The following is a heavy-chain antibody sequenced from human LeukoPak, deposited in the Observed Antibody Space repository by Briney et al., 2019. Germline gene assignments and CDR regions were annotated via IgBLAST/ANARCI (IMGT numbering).Heavy chain of an antibody. CDR1: GYTFTDYY. D-gene: IGHD6-19*01. V-gene: IGHV1-2*02. CDR3: ARVGYSSAWSNFDY. CDR2: VNPNSGGT. J-gene: IGHJ4*02. Sequence: ASVKVSCKASGYTFTDYYIHWVRQAPGQGLEWMGWVNPNSGGTNYAQRLQGRVTMTRDTSISTAYMELSSLTSDGTAVYYCARVGYSSAWSNFDYWGQGTLVTVSS.